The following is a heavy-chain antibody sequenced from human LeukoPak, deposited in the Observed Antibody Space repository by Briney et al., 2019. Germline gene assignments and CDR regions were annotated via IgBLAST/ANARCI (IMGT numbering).Heavy chain of an antibody. V-gene: IGHV4-59*01. CDR1: GGTISNYY. CDR3: ARDRRRDLLHAFDI. Sequence: KPSETLSLTCTVSGGTISNYYWSWIRQPPGKGLEWIAYIDYSGSTNYNPSLKSRVTISVDASKNQFSLNLGSVTPADTAVYYCARDRRRDLLHAFDIWGQGTMVTVSS. D-gene: IGHD1-26*01. J-gene: IGHJ3*02. CDR2: IDYSGST.